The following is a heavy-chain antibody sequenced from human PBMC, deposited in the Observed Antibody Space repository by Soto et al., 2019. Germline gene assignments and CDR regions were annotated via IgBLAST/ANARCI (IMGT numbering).Heavy chain of an antibody. V-gene: IGHV1-18*01. CDR1: GYTFTTYG. D-gene: IGHD3-16*01. Sequence: VASVKVFCKASGYTFTTYGISWVRQAPVQGREWMGWISAYNGNTNYAQNLKGRVTMTTDTSTSTAYMEMRSLRSDDTAVYYCARDGGLGPSPFDSWGQGTLVTVS. CDR3: ARDGGLGPSPFDS. CDR2: ISAYNGNT. J-gene: IGHJ4*02.